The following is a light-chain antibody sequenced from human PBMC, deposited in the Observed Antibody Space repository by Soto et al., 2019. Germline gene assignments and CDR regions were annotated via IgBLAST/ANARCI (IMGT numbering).Light chain of an antibody. V-gene: IGLV2-23*01. CDR1: VSGVGSFGP. CDR2: EGN. CDR3: CSYVGARTYV. Sequence: QSALTQPACVSGSPGQSITISCTGSVSGVGSFGPVSWYQQHPGQVPKLIIYEGNRRPSGVSSRFSGSKSGNTASLTISGLQAEDEADYYCCSYVGARTYVFGAGTKVTVL. J-gene: IGLJ1*01.